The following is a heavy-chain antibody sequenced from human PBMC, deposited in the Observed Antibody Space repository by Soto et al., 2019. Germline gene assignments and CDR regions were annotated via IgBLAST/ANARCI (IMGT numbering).Heavy chain of an antibody. D-gene: IGHD3-16*02. CDR1: GYTFTSYG. J-gene: IGHJ4*02. CDR2: ISAYNGNT. CDR3: ARVEHDYIWGSYRPVDY. Sequence: ASVKVSCKASGYTFTSYGISWVRQAPGQGLEWMGWISAYNGNTNYAQKLQGRVTMTTDTSTSTAYMELRSLRSDDMAVYYCARVEHDYIWGSYRPVDYWGQGTLVTVSS. V-gene: IGHV1-18*03.